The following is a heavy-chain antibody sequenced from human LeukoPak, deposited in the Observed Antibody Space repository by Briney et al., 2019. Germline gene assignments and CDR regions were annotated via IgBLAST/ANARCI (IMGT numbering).Heavy chain of an antibody. CDR1: GFIFSDYG. V-gene: IGHV3-48*03. CDR3: ASLGHPVDY. Sequence: GGSLRLSCVVSGFIFSDYGMNWVRQAPGNGLERVAYITSRGDATEYADSVKGRFTISRDSPKNSLYLQMTSLRAEDTGVYYCASLGHPVDYWGQGTLVTVSS. J-gene: IGHJ4*02. CDR2: ITSRGDAT.